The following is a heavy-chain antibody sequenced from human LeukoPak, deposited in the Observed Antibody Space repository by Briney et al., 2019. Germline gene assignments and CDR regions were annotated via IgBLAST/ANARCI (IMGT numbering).Heavy chain of an antibody. CDR3: ARLVSLWRDRGFDY. D-gene: IGHD3-3*01. CDR2: IYTGASDT. J-gene: IGHJ4*02. CDR1: GYSFTSYW. Sequence: GESLKISCKGSGYSFTSYWIGWVRQMPGKGLEWMGSIYTGASDTRYSPSFQGQVTISADKSISTAYLQWSSLKASDTAMYYCARLVSLWRDRGFDYWGQGTLVTVSS. V-gene: IGHV5-51*01.